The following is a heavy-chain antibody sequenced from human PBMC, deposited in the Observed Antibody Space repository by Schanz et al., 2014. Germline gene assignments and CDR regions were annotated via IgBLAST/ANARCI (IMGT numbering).Heavy chain of an antibody. CDR1: GYTLTAYY. CDR2: INPDSGGT. CDR3: ASDFWSGYSHYYYGLDV. V-gene: IGHV1-2*02. D-gene: IGHD3-3*01. Sequence: QVQLVQSGAEVKKPGASVKVSCKASGYTLTAYYMHWVRQAPGQGLEWMGWINPDSGGTNYAQKCQGRVTMTRDMSINTAYMELSRLRSDDSAVYYCASDFWSGYSHYYYGLDVWGQGTTVTVSS. J-gene: IGHJ6*02.